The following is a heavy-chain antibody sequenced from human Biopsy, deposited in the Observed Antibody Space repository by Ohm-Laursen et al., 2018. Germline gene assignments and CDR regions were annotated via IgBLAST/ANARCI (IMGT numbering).Heavy chain of an antibody. D-gene: IGHD2-21*02. Sequence: TLSLTCTVTGGSISRSSYYWDWIRQPPGKGLEWIGSIYYSGSTYYNPSLKSRVTISADRSKNQFSLKLTSVTAEDTAVYYCARDDAVTVIRGLYYWGQGALVTVSS. V-gene: IGHV4-39*07. CDR3: ARDDAVTVIRGLYY. CDR1: GGSISRSSYY. J-gene: IGHJ4*02. CDR2: IYYSGST.